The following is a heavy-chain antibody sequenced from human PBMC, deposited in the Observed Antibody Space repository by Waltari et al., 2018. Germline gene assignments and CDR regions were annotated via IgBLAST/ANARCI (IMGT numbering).Heavy chain of an antibody. J-gene: IGHJ1*01. Sequence: EVQLVESGGGLVQPGGSLRLSCAASGFIFSNYELNWVRQTPGKGLEWVSYVIGSGKTMYNVDSVKGRFTISRDNAKNSLHLQMNSLRAEDTAVYYYARAYSGSYYRYFEYWGQGALVTVSS. D-gene: IGHD1-26*01. CDR2: VIGSGKTM. CDR1: GFIFSNYE. CDR3: ARAYSGSYYRYFEY. V-gene: IGHV3-48*03.